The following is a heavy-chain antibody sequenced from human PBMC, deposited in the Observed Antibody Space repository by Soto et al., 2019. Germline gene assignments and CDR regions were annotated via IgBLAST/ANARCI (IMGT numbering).Heavy chain of an antibody. CDR3: ARAPSASSGYYGMDV. D-gene: IGHD3-10*01. CDR2: IYSDGST. Sequence: GGSLRLSCAASGFSVSSNYMSWVRQAPGKGLEWVSVIYSDGSTYYADSVKGRFTISRDNSKNMLYLQMNSLRAEGTAVYYCARAPSASSGYYGMDVWGQGTTVTVSS. J-gene: IGHJ6*02. V-gene: IGHV3-53*01. CDR1: GFSVSSNY.